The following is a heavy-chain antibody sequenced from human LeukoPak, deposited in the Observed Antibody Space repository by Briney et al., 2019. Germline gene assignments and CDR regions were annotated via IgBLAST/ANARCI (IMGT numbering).Heavy chain of an antibody. CDR1: GGSISTYY. CDR3: ARGGYDSAFDY. Sequence: PSETLSLTCTVSGGSISTYYWSWIRVPPGKGLEWIADIYFTGRTQYNPSLKNRVTISVDTSKNQFSLRLSSVTPADTAVYYCARGGYDSAFDYWGQGTLVTVSS. V-gene: IGHV4-59*01. J-gene: IGHJ4*02. D-gene: IGHD3-3*01. CDR2: IYFTGRT.